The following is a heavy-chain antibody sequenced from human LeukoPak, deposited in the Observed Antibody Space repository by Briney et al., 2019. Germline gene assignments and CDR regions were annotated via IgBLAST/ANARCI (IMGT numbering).Heavy chain of an antibody. J-gene: IGHJ6*02. CDR1: GGSISSYY. Sequence: SETLSLTCTVSGGSISSYYWSWIRQPPGKGLEWIGYIYYSGSTNYNPSLKSRVTISVDTSKNQFSLKLSSVTAADTAVYYCARARQPYYYYGMDVWGQGTTVTVSS. CDR3: ARARQPYYYYGMDV. D-gene: IGHD5-18*01. V-gene: IGHV4-59*01. CDR2: IYYSGST.